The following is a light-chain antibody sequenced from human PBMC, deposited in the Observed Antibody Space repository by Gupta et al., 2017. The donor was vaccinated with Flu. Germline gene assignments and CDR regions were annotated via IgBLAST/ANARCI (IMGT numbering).Light chain of an antibody. CDR2: EVS. Sequence: QSPLTQPAPVSGSPGPSVTISCTGTTSDVGGYNHVSWYQQHPGKAPKLIIYEVSDRPSGVSNRFSGSKSGNTASLTISGLQAEDEADYYCSSYTNSNTWVFGGGTKLTVL. CDR3: SSYTNSNTWV. CDR1: TSDVGGYNH. J-gene: IGLJ3*02. V-gene: IGLV2-14*01.